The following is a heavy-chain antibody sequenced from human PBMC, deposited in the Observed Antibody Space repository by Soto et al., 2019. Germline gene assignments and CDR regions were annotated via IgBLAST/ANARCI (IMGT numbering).Heavy chain of an antibody. J-gene: IGHJ4*02. V-gene: IGHV3-21*04. Sequence: GGSLRLSCVGSGFNFRIYTMNWVRQAPGKGPEWVSSISQTGDYIFYADSVKGRFTISRDNAKNSVFLQMNSLGAEDTALYYCARRDTSGFLRYFDNWGQGTLVTVSS. CDR3: ARRDTSGFLRYFDN. D-gene: IGHD3-3*01. CDR2: ISQTGDYI. CDR1: GFNFRIYT.